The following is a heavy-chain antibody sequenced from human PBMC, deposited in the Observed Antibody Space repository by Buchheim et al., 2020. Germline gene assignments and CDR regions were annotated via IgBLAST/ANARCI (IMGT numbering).Heavy chain of an antibody. Sequence: QVQLQESGPGLVKPSETLSLTCTVSGGSVSSGSYYWSWIRQPPGKGLEWIGYIYYSGGTNYNPSLKSRVTISVDTSKNQFSLKLSSVTAADTAVYYCARWYCSSTSCYAGPLDVWGQGTT. V-gene: IGHV4-61*01. CDR2: IYYSGGT. J-gene: IGHJ6*02. D-gene: IGHD2-2*01. CDR3: ARWYCSSTSCYAGPLDV. CDR1: GGSVSSGSYY.